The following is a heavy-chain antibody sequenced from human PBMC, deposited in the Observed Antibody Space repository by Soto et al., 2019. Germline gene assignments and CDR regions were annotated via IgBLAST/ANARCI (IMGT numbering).Heavy chain of an antibody. CDR2: IDPSDSYT. J-gene: IGHJ6*02. D-gene: IGHD2-15*01. CDR1: GYSFTSYL. V-gene: IGHV5-10-1*01. CDR3: ARHSDCPDYYGTDV. Sequence: GESLKISCKGSGYSFTSYLISWVRQMPGKGLEWIGRIDPSDSYTNYSPSFQGHVTISADKSIGTAYLQWSSLKASDTAMYYCARHSDCPDYYGTDVWGQGTTVTVSS.